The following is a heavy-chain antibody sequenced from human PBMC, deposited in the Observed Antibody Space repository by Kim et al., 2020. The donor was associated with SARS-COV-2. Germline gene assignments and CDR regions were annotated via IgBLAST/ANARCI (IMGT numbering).Heavy chain of an antibody. Sequence: LKSRVTISVGTSKNQCSLKLSSVTAADTAVYYCAREGRPYIAAAGNWFDPWGQGTLVTVSS. V-gene: IGHV4-59*01. J-gene: IGHJ5*02. CDR3: AREGRPYIAAAGNWFDP. D-gene: IGHD6-13*01.